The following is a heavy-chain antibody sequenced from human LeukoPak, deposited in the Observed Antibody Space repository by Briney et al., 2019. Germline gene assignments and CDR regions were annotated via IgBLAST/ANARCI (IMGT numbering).Heavy chain of an antibody. J-gene: IGHJ4*02. CDR2: IYYSGGT. V-gene: IGHV4-59*01. Sequence: SETLSLTCTVSGGSISSYYWSWIRQPPGKGLEWIGYIYYSGGTNYNPSLKSRVTISVDTSKNQFSLKLSSVTAADTAVYYCARGAVAYYYFDNWGQGTLVTVSS. CDR3: ARGAVAYYYFDN. CDR1: GGSISSYY. D-gene: IGHD6-19*01.